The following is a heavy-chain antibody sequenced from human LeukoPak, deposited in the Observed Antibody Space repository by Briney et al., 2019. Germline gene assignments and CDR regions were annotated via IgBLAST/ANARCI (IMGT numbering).Heavy chain of an antibody. Sequence: PGGSLRLSCAASGFTFDDYAMHWVRQAPGKGLEWVSGISRNSGSIGYADSVKGRFTISRDNAKNSLYLQMDSLRADDTAVYYCTRGQPLDKWGQGTLVIVSS. CDR1: GFTFDDYA. CDR2: ISRNSGSI. CDR3: TRGQPLDK. V-gene: IGHV3-9*01. D-gene: IGHD6-13*01. J-gene: IGHJ4*02.